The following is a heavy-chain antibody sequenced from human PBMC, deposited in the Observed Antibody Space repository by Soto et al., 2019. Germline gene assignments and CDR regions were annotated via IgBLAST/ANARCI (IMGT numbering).Heavy chain of an antibody. CDR1: GFTFNTYW. D-gene: IGHD6-19*01. Sequence: EVLLVQPGGGLVQPGGSLRLSCVASGFTFNTYWMHWVRQDPGKGLLWVSHINSDGKSTNYAESVRGRFTISRDNTKSTLYLEMNSLRVEDTAVYYCARGKWLVPDFWGQGALVTVSS. CDR2: INSDGKST. J-gene: IGHJ4*02. V-gene: IGHV3-74*01. CDR3: ARGKWLVPDF.